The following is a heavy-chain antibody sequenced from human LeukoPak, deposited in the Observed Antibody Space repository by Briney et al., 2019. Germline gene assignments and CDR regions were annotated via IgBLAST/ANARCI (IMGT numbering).Heavy chain of an antibody. J-gene: IGHJ6*02. Sequence: GGSLRLSCAASGFTFSSYSMNWVRQAPGKGLEWVSSISSSSSYIYYADSVKGRFTISRDNAKNSLYLQMNSLRAEDTAVYYCARELTFYDYVWGSYPFGMDVWGQGTTVTVSS. CDR1: GFTFSSYS. CDR2: ISSSSSYI. V-gene: IGHV3-21*01. CDR3: ARELTFYDYVWGSYPFGMDV. D-gene: IGHD3-16*02.